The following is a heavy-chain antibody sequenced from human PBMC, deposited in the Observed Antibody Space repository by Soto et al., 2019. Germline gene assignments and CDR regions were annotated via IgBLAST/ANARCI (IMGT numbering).Heavy chain of an antibody. V-gene: IGHV3-23*01. J-gene: IGHJ4*01. Sequence: GSLRLSCAASGFTVSSYDMSWVRQAPGEGLEWVSVMSGSGASTYYADSVRGRFTISRDNSKNTLYLQMNSLTAEDTAVYYCVKGGTNFWSGYPLDYWGQGTLVTVSS. CDR2: MSGSGAST. CDR1: GFTVSSYD. CDR3: VKGGTNFWSGYPLDY. D-gene: IGHD3-3*01.